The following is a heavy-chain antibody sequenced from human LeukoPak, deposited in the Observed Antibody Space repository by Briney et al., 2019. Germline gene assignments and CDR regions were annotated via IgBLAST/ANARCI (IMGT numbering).Heavy chain of an antibody. CDR1: GFTFSSYW. V-gene: IGHV3-7*01. CDR2: IKQDGSEK. Sequence: PGGSLRLSCAASGFTFSSYWMSWVRQAPGKGLEWAANIKQDGSEKYYVDSVKGRFTISRDNAKNSLYLQMNSLRAEDTAVYYCARELGRYYMDVWGKGTTVTVSS. J-gene: IGHJ6*03. CDR3: ARELGRYYMDV.